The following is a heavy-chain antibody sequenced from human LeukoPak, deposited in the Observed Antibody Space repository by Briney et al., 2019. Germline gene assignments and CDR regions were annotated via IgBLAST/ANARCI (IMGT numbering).Heavy chain of an antibody. CDR3: ARLGGGHSSSWYDAFDI. CDR1: GFTFSSYW. D-gene: IGHD6-13*01. V-gene: IGHV3-7*01. CDR2: IKQDGSEK. J-gene: IGHJ3*02. Sequence: GGSLRLSCAASGFTFSSYWMSWVRQALGKGLEWVANIKQDGSEKYYVDSVKGRFTISRDNAKNSLYLQMNSLRAEDTAVYYCARLGGGHSSSWYDAFDIWGQGTMVTVSS.